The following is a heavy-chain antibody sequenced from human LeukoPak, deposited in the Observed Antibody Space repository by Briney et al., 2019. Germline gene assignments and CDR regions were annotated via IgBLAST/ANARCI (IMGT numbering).Heavy chain of an antibody. Sequence: PGGSLRLSCVGSGFTITNYWMHWVRQAPGTGLVWVSRIHPDGSITTYADSVKGRFTISRDNAKNTLYLQMNSLRAEDTAVYYCAPQQAYSLYNWFDPWGQGTLVTVSS. CDR2: IHPDGSIT. CDR3: APQQAYSLYNWFDP. D-gene: IGHD5-12*01. J-gene: IGHJ5*02. CDR1: GFTITNYW. V-gene: IGHV3-74*03.